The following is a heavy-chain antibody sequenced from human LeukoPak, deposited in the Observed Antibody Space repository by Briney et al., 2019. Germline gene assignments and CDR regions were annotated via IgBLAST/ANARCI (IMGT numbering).Heavy chain of an antibody. CDR3: ARSLSTVTTTAEYFQY. J-gene: IGHJ1*01. D-gene: IGHD4-17*01. CDR2: IYYSGST. Sequence: SETLSLTCTVSGGSISSSSYYWGWIRQPPGKGLEWIGSIYYSGSTYYNPSLKSQVTISVDTSKNQFSLKLSSVTAADMAVYYCARSLSTVTTTAEYFQYWGQGTLVTVSS. CDR1: GGSISSSSYY. V-gene: IGHV4-39*01.